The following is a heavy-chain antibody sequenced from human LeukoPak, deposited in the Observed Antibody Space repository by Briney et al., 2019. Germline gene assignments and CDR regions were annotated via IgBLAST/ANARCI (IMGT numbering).Heavy chain of an antibody. CDR3: ARAVSYYGLFYFDY. J-gene: IGHJ4*02. CDR2: IYYSGST. CDR1: SGFISSYY. D-gene: IGHD2/OR15-2a*01. V-gene: IGHV4-59*01. Sequence: SETLSLTCTVSSGFISSYYWSWIRQPPGKGLEWIGNIYYSGSTNYSPSLKSRVTISVDTSKNQFSLKLTSVTAADTAVYFCARAVSYYGLFYFDYWGQGTLVTVSS.